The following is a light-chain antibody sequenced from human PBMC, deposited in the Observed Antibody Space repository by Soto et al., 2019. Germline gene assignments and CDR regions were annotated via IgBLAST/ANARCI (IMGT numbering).Light chain of an antibody. J-gene: IGKJ2*01. CDR2: YAS. Sequence: EVVLTQSPGTLSLSPGEGATLSCRASQSVSSSYVAWYQQKPGQAPRLLMYYASTRATGIPQRFSGGGSGTDFTLTISRVEPEDFAVYYCQHQGTLGQGTKVDIK. CDR3: QHQGT. CDR1: QSVSSSY. V-gene: IGKV3-20*01.